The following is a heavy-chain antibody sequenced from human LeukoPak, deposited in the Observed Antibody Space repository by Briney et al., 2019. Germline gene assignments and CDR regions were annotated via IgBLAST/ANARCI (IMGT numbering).Heavy chain of an antibody. D-gene: IGHD6-13*01. V-gene: IGHV4-34*01. J-gene: IGHJ4*02. CDR1: GGSFSGYY. Sequence: ASETLSLTCAVYGGSFSGYYWSWIRQPPGKGLEWIGEINHSGSTNYNPSLKSRVTISVDTSKNQFSLKLSSVTAADTAVYYCARDLEAAAGSTLDYWGQGTLVTVSS. CDR3: ARDLEAAAGSTLDY. CDR2: INHSGST.